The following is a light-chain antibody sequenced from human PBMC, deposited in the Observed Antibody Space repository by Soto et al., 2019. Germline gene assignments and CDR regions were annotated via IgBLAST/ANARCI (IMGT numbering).Light chain of an antibody. V-gene: IGKV1-17*01. J-gene: IGKJ1*01. CDR2: GAS. CDR1: QGVGSN. CDR3: LQHNSYPWT. Sequence: DIQMTQSPSSLSASVGDRITITCRASQGVGSNLGWYQQKPGKAPKRPIYGASSLQGGVPSRFSTSGSGTEFTLTISSLQPEDFATYYCLQHNSYPWTFGQGTKVDI.